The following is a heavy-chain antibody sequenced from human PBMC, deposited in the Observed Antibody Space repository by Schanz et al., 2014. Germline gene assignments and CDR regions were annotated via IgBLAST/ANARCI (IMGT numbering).Heavy chain of an antibody. CDR2: ISGSGGST. CDR1: GFTFSSHW. CDR3: ARKMKLGVYGGKGHDSLDI. V-gene: IGHV3-74*01. Sequence: EVQLVQSGGGLVQPGGSLRLSCAASGFTFSSHWMHWVRQDPGKGLEWVSAISGSGGSTYYADSVKGRFTISRDNAKNTLYLQMNSLSAEDTAVYYCARKMKLGVYGGKGHDSLDIWGQGTMVTVSS. J-gene: IGHJ3*02. D-gene: IGHD4-17*01.